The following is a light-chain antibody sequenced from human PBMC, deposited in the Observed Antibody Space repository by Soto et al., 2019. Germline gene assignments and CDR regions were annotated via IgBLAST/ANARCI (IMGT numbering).Light chain of an antibody. CDR2: AAS. V-gene: IGKV1-27*01. Sequence: DIQMTQSPSSLSASVGDRVTITCRASQAIYNYLAWYQQKPGKVPTLLISAASTLQSGVPSRFSGSRSGTDFTLTISAQQPEDGATYYCQKFSADPTFGGGTKVEI. CDR3: QKFSADPT. CDR1: QAIYNY. J-gene: IGKJ4*01.